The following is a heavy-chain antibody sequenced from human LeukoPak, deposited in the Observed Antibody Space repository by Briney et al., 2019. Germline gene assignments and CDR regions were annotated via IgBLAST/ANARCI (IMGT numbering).Heavy chain of an antibody. V-gene: IGHV4-34*01. J-gene: IGHJ4*02. Sequence: SETLSLTCAVYGGSFSGYYWSWIRQPPGKGLEWIGETNHGGSTNYNPSLKSRITMSVDTSKNQFSLKLSSVTAADTAVYYCARDNDMGFEYWGQGTLVTVSS. CDR1: GGSFSGYY. D-gene: IGHD3-9*01. CDR2: TNHGGST. CDR3: ARDNDMGFEY.